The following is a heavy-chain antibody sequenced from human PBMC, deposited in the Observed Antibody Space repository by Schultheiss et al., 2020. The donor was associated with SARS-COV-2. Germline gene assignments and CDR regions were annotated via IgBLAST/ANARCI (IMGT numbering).Heavy chain of an antibody. V-gene: IGHV2-70*12. CDR3: AHRAYSSSSGDRGWFDP. CDR2: IDWDDDK. J-gene: IGHJ5*02. CDR1: GFSLSTSGMC. D-gene: IGHD6-6*01. Sequence: SGPTLVKPTQTLTLTCTSSGFSLSTSGMCVSWIRQPPGKALEWLARIDWDDDKYYSTSLKTRLTISKDTSKNQVVLTMTNMDPVDTATYYCAHRAYSSSSGDRGWFDPWGQGTLVTVSS.